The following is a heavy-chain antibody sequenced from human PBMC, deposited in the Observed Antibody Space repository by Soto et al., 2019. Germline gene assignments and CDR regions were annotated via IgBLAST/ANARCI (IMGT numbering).Heavy chain of an antibody. CDR2: ISYDGSNK. CDR1: GFTFSSYG. CDR3: ARDKGRSPLDY. Sequence: GGSLRLSCAASGFTFSSYGMHWVRQAPGKGLEWVAVISYDGSNKYYADSVKGRFTISRDNSKNTLYLQMNSLRAEDTAVYYCARDKGRSPLDYWGQGTLVTVSS. V-gene: IGHV3-30*03. D-gene: IGHD2-15*01. J-gene: IGHJ4*02.